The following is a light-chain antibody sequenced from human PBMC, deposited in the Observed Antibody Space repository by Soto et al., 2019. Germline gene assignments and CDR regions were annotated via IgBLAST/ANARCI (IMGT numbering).Light chain of an antibody. Sequence: QSVLTQPPSASGTPGQRVTISCSGSTSNIETNPDSWYQHLPGTAPKLLIYSNSQRPSGVPDRFSGSKSGTSASLAISGLQSEDETDYYCTAWDDRLSGVVFGGGTKLTVL. V-gene: IGLV1-44*01. J-gene: IGLJ2*01. CDR2: SNS. CDR1: TSNIETNP. CDR3: TAWDDRLSGVV.